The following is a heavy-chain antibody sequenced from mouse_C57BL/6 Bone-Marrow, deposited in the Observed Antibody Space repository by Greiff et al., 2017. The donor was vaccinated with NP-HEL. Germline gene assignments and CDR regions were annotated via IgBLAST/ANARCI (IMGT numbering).Heavy chain of an antibody. CDR1: GFSLSTFGMG. CDR3: ARIAYDYDDWYFDV. J-gene: IGHJ1*03. V-gene: IGHV8-8*01. Sequence: TLKESGPGILQPSQTLSLTCTFSGFSLSTFGMGVGWIRQPSGKGLEWLAHIWWDDDKYYNPALKSRLTISKDTSKNQVFLKIANVDTADTATYYCARIAYDYDDWYFDVWGTGTTVTVSS. CDR2: IWWDDDK. D-gene: IGHD2-4*01.